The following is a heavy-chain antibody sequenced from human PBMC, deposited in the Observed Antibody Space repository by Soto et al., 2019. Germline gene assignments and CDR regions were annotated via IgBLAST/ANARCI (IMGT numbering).Heavy chain of an antibody. CDR1: GFTFSDHY. CDR3: ARVDTAMVTDY. D-gene: IGHD5-18*01. J-gene: IGHJ4*02. V-gene: IGHV3-72*01. Sequence: EVQLVESGGGLVQPGGSLRLSCAASGFTFSDHYMDWVRQAPGKGLEWVGRTRNKANSYTTEYAASVKGRFTISRDDSKTSLYLQMNSLKTEDTAVYYCARVDTAMVTDYWGQGTLVTVSS. CDR2: TRNKANSYTT.